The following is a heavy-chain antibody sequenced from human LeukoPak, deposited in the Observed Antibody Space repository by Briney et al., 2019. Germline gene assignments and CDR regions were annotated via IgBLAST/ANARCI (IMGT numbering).Heavy chain of an antibody. CDR1: GRSISISDW. D-gene: IGHD2-2*01. CDR2: IYRSEHT. J-gene: IGHJ4*02. Sequence: KTSEPLSLTCAVSGRSISISDWWSWVRQPPGRGLDWLGYIYRSEHTNYNPSLKSRVTMSLDKSNNQFSLKLSSVTAADTAVYYCARDPHCSSTNCPFDYWGQGTLVIVSS. CDR3: ARDPHCSSTNCPFDY. V-gene: IGHV4-4*02.